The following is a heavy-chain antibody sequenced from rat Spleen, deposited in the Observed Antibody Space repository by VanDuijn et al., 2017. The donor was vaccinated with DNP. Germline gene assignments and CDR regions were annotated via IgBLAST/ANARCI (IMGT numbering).Heavy chain of an antibody. CDR2: IIYDGSST. D-gene: IGHD1-10*01. Sequence: EVQLVESGGGLVQPGNSLKLSCAASGFTFSDYAMAWVRQSPKKGLEWVATIIYDGSSTYYRDSVKGRFTISRDNAKSTLYHQMDSLRSEDTATYYCATHNNYYAMDAGGQGPLVTVSS. V-gene: IGHV5S10*01. CDR1: GFTFSDYA. CDR3: ATHNNYYAMDA. J-gene: IGHJ4*01.